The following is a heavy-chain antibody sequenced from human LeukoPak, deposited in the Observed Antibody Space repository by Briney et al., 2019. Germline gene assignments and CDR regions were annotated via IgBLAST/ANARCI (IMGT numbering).Heavy chain of an antibody. D-gene: IGHD6-19*01. CDR3: ATVASGWYPDY. CDR1: DDSITMYY. Sequence: KSSETLSLTCTVSDDSITMYYWTWIRQPPGKGLEWIGYIDSSGITNYNSSLNSRVTISLDTSQNQFSLKLNSVTAADTAVYYCATVASGWYPDYWGQGALVTVAS. V-gene: IGHV4-59*01. CDR2: IDSSGIT. J-gene: IGHJ4*02.